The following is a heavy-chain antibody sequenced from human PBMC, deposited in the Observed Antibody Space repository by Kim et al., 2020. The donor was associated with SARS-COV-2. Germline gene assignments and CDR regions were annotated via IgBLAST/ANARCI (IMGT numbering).Heavy chain of an antibody. D-gene: IGHD2-15*01. CDR3: ARDIGCRGAGCDPDAFDI. V-gene: IGHV7-4-1*02. CDR2: INTNTGKP. J-gene: IGHJ3*02. CDR1: GYTFSSYV. Sequence: ASVKVSCKASGYTFSSYVMNWVRQAPGQGLEWMGWINTNTGKPTYAQGFTGRFVFSLDSSVSTAYLQISSLKAEDTAVYYCARDIGCRGAGCDPDAFDIWGQGTVVTVSS.